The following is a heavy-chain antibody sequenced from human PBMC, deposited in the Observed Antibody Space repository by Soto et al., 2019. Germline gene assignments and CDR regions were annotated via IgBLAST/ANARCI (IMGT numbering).Heavy chain of an antibody. CDR1: GGTFSSYT. J-gene: IGHJ1*01. D-gene: IGHD2-2*01. Sequence: GASVKVSCKASGGTFSSYTISWVRQAPGQGLEWMGRIIPILGIANYAQKFQGRVTITADKSTSTAYMELSSLRSEDTAVYYCARDVGYCSSTSCYLAPGIEYFQHWGQGTLVTVSS. CDR3: ARDVGYCSSTSCYLAPGIEYFQH. CDR2: IIPILGIA. V-gene: IGHV1-69*04.